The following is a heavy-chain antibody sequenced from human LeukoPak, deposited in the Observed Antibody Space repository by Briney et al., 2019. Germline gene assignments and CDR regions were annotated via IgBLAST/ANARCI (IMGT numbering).Heavy chain of an antibody. D-gene: IGHD3-3*01. J-gene: IGHJ4*02. CDR2: ISAYNGNT. V-gene: IGHV1-18*01. Sequence: ASVKVSCKASGYTFTSYGISWVRQAPGQGLEWMGWISAYNGNTNYAQKLQGRVTMTTDTSTSTAYMELRSLRSDDTAVYYCARGFRLRFLEWLPFDYWGQGTLVTVSS. CDR3: ARGFRLRFLEWLPFDY. CDR1: GYTFTSYG.